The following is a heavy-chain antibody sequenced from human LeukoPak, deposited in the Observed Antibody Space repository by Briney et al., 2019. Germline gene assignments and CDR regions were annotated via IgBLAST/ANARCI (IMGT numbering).Heavy chain of an antibody. V-gene: IGHV4-30-2*01. Sequence: TSETLSLTCAVSGGSISSGGYSWSWIRQPPGKGLEWIGYIYHSGSTYYNPSLKSRVTISVDTSKNQFSLKLSSVTAADTAVYYCARANYRKVYYYYGMDVWGQGTTVTVSS. D-gene: IGHD1-7*01. CDR1: GGSISSGGYS. J-gene: IGHJ6*02. CDR2: IYHSGST. CDR3: ARANYRKVYYYYGMDV.